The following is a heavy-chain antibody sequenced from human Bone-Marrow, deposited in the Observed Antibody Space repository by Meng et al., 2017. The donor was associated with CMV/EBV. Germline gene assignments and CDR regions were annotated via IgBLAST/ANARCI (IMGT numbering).Heavy chain of an antibody. CDR3: ARAQALQWLRSKGVFDY. CDR2: ISSSGSTI. V-gene: IGHV3-48*03. CDR1: GFTLSSYE. Sequence: GESLKISCATSGFTLSSYEMIWVRRAPGKGLEWVSYISSSGSTIYYADSVKGRFTISRDNAKNSLYLQMNSLRAEDTAVYYCARAQALQWLRSKGVFDYWGQGTLVTVSS. J-gene: IGHJ4*02. D-gene: IGHD5-12*01.